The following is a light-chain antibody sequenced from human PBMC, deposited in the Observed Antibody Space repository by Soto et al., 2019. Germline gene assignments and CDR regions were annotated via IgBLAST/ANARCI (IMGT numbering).Light chain of an antibody. Sequence: QAVVTQEPSLTVSPGGTVTLTCGSSTGAVTSGHYPYWFQQKPGQAPRTLIFNTNNKHSWIPARFSGSLLGGKAALTLSGAQPEDEAGYYCLLAYSGDREVFGGGTKLTVL. J-gene: IGLJ3*02. CDR1: TGAVTSGHY. CDR2: NTN. V-gene: IGLV7-46*01. CDR3: LLAYSGDREV.